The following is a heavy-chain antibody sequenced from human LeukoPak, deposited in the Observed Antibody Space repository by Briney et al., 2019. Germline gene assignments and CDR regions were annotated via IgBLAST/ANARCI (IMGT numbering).Heavy chain of an antibody. CDR1: GFTFSSYS. J-gene: IGHJ6*03. CDR3: ARDIVVATGFYYYYMDV. D-gene: IGHD2-21*01. CDR2: ISSSSSYI. Sequence: GGSLRLSCAASGFTFSSYSMNWVRQAPGKGLEWVSSISSSSSYIYYADSVKGRFTISRDNAENSLYLQMNSLRAEDTAVYYCARDIVVATGFYYYYMDVWGKGTTVTVSS. V-gene: IGHV3-21*01.